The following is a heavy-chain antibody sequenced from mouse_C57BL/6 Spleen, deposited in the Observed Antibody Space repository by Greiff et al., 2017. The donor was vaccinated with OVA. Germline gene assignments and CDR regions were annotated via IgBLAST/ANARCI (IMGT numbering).Heavy chain of an antibody. CDR2: IHPNSGST. J-gene: IGHJ2*01. CDR1: GYTFTSYW. Sequence: QVQLKQPGAELVKPGASVKLSCKASGYTFTSYWMHWVKQRPGQGLEWIGMIHPNSGSTNYNEKFKSKATLTVDKSSSTAYMQLSSLTSEDSAVYYCARSEGDYFDYWGQGTTLTVSS. V-gene: IGHV1-64*01. CDR3: ARSEGDYFDY.